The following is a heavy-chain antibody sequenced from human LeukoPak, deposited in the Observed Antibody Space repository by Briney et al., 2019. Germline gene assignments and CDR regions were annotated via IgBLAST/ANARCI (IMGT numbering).Heavy chain of an antibody. J-gene: IGHJ6*02. CDR3: AKVPPFVYYYGMDV. Sequence: GGSLRLSCAASGFTFSSYAMSWVRQAPGKGLEWVSGISGSGGSTYYADSVKGRFTISRDNSKNTLYLQMNSLRAEDTAVYYWAKVPPFVYYYGMDVWGQGTTVTVSS. D-gene: IGHD3-16*01. CDR2: ISGSGGST. CDR1: GFTFSSYA. V-gene: IGHV3-23*01.